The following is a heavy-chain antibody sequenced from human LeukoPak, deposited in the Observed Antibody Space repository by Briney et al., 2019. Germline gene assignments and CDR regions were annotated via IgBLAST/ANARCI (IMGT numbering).Heavy chain of an antibody. CDR2: IDPSDSYT. CDR1: GYSFTSYW. CDR3: ASHDVLSAPLDY. D-gene: IGHD2/OR15-2a*01. V-gene: IGHV5-10-1*01. Sequence: GESLKISCKGSGYSFTSYWISWVRQMPGKGLEWMGRIDPSDSYTNYSPSFQGHVTISADKSISTAYLQWSSLKASDTAMYYCASHDVLSAPLDYWGQGTLVTVSS. J-gene: IGHJ4*02.